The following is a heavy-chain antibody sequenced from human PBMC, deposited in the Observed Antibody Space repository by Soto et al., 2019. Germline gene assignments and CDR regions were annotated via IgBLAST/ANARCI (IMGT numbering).Heavy chain of an antibody. CDR1: GFTFDDYA. CDR3: ARDRGGFFALRFFLDV. J-gene: IGHJ6*02. Sequence: TGGSLRLSCAASGFTFDDYAMHWVRQAPGKGLEWVSGISWNSGSIGYADSVKGRFTISRDNSKNTLYLQMNSLRAEDTAVYYCARDRGGFFALRFFLDVWGQGTTVTVSS. D-gene: IGHD3-3*01. V-gene: IGHV3-9*01. CDR2: ISWNSGSI.